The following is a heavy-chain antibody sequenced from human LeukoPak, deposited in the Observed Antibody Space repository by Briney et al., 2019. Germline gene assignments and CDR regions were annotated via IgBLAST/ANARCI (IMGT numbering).Heavy chain of an antibody. CDR3: TTAFNYDYVWGSIMGGPFDY. V-gene: IGHV3-15*01. J-gene: IGHJ4*02. CDR2: IKSKTDGGTT. D-gene: IGHD3-16*01. Sequence: GSLRLSCAASGFTFSNAWMSWVRQAPGKGLEWVGRIKSKTDGGTTDYAAPVKGRFTISRDDSKNTLYLQMNSLKTEDTAVYYCTTAFNYDYVWGSIMGGPFDYWGQGTLVTVSS. CDR1: GFTFSNAW.